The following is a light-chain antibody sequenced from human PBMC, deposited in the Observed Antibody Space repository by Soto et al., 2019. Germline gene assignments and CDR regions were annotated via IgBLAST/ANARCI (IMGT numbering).Light chain of an antibody. J-gene: IGLJ2*01. CDR1: RSDVGTYYY. Sequence: QSVLTQPRSVSGSPGQSITISCSGTRSDVGTYYYVSWYQQHPGKAPKVLIYDVSKRPSGVPDRFSGSKSGNTASLTISGLQPEDEADYYCCSYAGSNILVFGGGTQLTVL. CDR2: DVS. CDR3: CSYAGSNILV. V-gene: IGLV2-11*01.